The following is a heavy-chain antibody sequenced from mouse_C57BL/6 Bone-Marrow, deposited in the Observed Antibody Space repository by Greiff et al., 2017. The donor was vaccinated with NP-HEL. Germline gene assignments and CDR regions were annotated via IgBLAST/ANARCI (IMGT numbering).Heavy chain of an antibody. Sequence: EVQLVESGGGLVKPGGSLKLSCAASGFTFSDYGMHWVRQAPEKGLEWVAYISSGSSTIYYADTVKGRFTISRDNSKNTLFLQMTSLRSEDTAMYYCAKPYGSSYRFDYWGQGTTLTVSS. J-gene: IGHJ2*01. D-gene: IGHD1-1*01. CDR3: AKPYGSSYRFDY. CDR2: ISSGSSTI. V-gene: IGHV5-17*01. CDR1: GFTFSDYG.